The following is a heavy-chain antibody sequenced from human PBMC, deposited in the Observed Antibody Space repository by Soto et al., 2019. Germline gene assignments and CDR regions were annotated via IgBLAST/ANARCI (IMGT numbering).Heavy chain of an antibody. CDR1: GFTFSSYG. V-gene: IGHV3-30*19. Sequence: QVQLVESGGGVVQPGGSLRLCCTASGFTFSSYGMHWVRQAPGKGLQWVAVIPHDGTYQYYLDSVKGRFTISRDNSKDTLYLQMNSLRVEDTAVYYCVRDDDNLDNGLDHWGQGTLVTVSS. CDR2: IPHDGTYQ. J-gene: IGHJ4*02. CDR3: VRDDDNLDNGLDH. D-gene: IGHD1-1*01.